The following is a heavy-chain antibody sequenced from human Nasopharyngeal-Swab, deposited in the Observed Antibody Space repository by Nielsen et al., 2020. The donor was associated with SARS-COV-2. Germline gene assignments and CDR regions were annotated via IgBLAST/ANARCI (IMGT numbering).Heavy chain of an antibody. J-gene: IGHJ4*02. CDR2: IYPGDSTT. CDR3: ARLYGGYVDY. CDR1: GYSFSTYW. Sequence: GESLKISCQGSGYSFSTYWIGWVRQMPGKGLEWMGIIYPGDSTTKYRPSFQGQVTISADKSISTAYLQWRSLKASDTAMYFCARLYGGYVDYWGQGTLVTVSS. V-gene: IGHV5-51*01. D-gene: IGHD4/OR15-4a*01.